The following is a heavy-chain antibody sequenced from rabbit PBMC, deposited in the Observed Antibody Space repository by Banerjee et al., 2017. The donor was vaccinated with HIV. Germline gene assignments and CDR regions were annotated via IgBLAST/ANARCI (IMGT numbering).Heavy chain of an antibody. D-gene: IGHD4-2*01. V-gene: IGHV1S40*01. CDR1: GIDFSSNVY. Sequence: QSLEESGGDLVKPGASLTLTCTASGIDFSSNVYMSWVRQAPGKGLEWIASIYTGDSGSTYYANWAKGRFTISQTSSTTVTLQMTSLTAADTATYFCARDAGTGGGTGVYPTRLDLWGQGTLVTV. CDR2: IYTGDSGST. J-gene: IGHJ3*01. CDR3: ARDAGTGGGTGVYPTRLDL.